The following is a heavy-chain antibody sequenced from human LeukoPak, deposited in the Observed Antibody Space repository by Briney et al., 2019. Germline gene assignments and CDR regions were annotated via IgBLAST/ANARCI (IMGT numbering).Heavy chain of an antibody. CDR1: GFTFDRHT. D-gene: IGHD3-3*01. CDR3: TKDMEWGMDV. CDR2: IGWDGTNI. Sequence: GGSLRLSCAASGFTFDRHTMHWVRQPPEKGPEWVSLIGWDGTNIDYADSVKGRFTISRDNSKNFVYLQMHSLRTEDTALYYCTKDMEWGMDVWGQGTTVIVSS. V-gene: IGHV3-43*01. J-gene: IGHJ6*02.